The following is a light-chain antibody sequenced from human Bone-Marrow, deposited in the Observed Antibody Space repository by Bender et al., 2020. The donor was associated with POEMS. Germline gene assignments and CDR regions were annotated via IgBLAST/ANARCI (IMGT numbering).Light chain of an antibody. V-gene: IGLV2-14*01. CDR2: EVR. CDR3: SSYAGSSTDV. Sequence: QSAPTQPASVSGSPGQSITIFCTGSSSDRFSWYQQHPGKAPELIISEVRNRPSGVPHRFSGSKSGSTASLTVSGLQTEDEAHYYCSSYAGSSTDVFGTGTEVSVL. CDR1: SSDR. J-gene: IGLJ1*01.